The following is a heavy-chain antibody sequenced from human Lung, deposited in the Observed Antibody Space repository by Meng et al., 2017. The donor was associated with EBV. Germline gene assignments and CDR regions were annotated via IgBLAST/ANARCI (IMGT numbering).Heavy chain of an antibody. CDR3: VRSADYYDVSGYYYLDH. CDR2: IYYTGST. CDR1: GGSISGYY. J-gene: IGHJ4*02. V-gene: IGHV4-4*07. Sequence: QGQLQESGPGLGKPSQTLSLTCTVSGGSISGYYWSWIRQPAGKGLEWIGRIYYTGSTNYNPSLKSRVTMSVDTSKNQFSLKLSSVTAADTAVYYCVRSADYYDVSGYYYLDHWGQGTLVTVSS. D-gene: IGHD3-22*01.